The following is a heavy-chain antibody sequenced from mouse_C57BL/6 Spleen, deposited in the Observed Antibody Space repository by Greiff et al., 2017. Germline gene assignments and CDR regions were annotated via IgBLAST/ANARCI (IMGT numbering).Heavy chain of an antibody. CDR1: GYSITSGYY. CDR2: ISYDGSN. J-gene: IGHJ2*01. Sequence: EVQLQESGPGLVKPSQSLSLTCSVTGYSITSGYYWNWIRQFPGNKLEWMGYISYDGSNNYNPSLKNRISITRDTSKNQFFLKLNSVTTEDTATYDCARRYYGSSYFDYWGQGTTLTVSS. V-gene: IGHV3-6*01. CDR3: ARRYYGSSYFDY. D-gene: IGHD1-1*01.